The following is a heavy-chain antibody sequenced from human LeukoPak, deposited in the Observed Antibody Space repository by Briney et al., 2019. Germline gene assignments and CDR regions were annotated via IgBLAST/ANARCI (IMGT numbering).Heavy chain of an antibody. CDR1: GGSFSGYY. V-gene: IGHV4-34*01. CDR3: ANGYHGFDY. D-gene: IGHD5-12*01. J-gene: IGHJ4*02. Sequence: SETLSLTCAVYGGSFSGYYWSWIRQPPGKGLEWIGEINHSGSTNYNPSLKSRVTISVDTSKNQFSLKLSSVTAADTAVYYCANGYHGFDYWGQGTLVTVSS. CDR2: INHSGST.